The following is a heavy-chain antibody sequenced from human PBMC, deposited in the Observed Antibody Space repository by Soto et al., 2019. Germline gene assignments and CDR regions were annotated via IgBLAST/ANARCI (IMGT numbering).Heavy chain of an antibody. CDR1: GGTFSSYT. V-gene: IGHV1-69*02. D-gene: IGHD2-8*01. J-gene: IGHJ4*02. CDR2: IIPILGIA. CDR3: STDLDHINVFYY. Sequence: SVKVSCKASGGTFSSYTISWVRQAPGQGLEWMGRIIPILGIANYAQKFQGRVTITADKSTSTAYMELSSLRSEDTAVYYFSTDLDHINVFYYCGQGSLVPVYS.